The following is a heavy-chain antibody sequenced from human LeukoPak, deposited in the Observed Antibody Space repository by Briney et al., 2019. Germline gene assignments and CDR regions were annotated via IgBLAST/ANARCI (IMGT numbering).Heavy chain of an antibody. D-gene: IGHD1-1*01. CDR3: ARGRVSSSTWYSTYYNYFYMDV. Sequence: SETLSLTCTVSDGSITMYYWTWIRQPPGKGLEWIGYVDHTGSTNFNPSLNGRVSISRDTTKNLFSLRLRSVTAADTAVYFCARGRVSSSTWYSTYYNYFYMDVWGKGTTVTVSS. CDR2: VDHTGST. V-gene: IGHV4-59*01. J-gene: IGHJ6*03. CDR1: DGSITMYY.